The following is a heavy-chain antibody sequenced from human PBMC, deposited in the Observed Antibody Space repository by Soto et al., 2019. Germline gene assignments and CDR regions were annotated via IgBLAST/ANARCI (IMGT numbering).Heavy chain of an antibody. V-gene: IGHV3-30*18. CDR3: AKESVEATYSYYGMDV. J-gene: IGHJ6*02. Sequence: LVESGGGVVQPGRSLTLSCAGSGFSFDSYGMHWVRQAPGKGLEWVATVSFDSKNKYYIDSVEGRFTISRDNSKNMLYLQMNSPRHEDTAVYYCAKESVEATYSYYGMDVWGPGTTVTVSS. CDR2: VSFDSKNK. CDR1: GFSFDSYG. D-gene: IGHD4-4*01.